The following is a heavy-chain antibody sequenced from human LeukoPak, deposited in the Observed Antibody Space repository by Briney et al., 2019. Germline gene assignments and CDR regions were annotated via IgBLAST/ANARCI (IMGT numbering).Heavy chain of an antibody. CDR3: ARHDHCSGGSCPVGYFDY. CDR2: IDPSDSYT. Sequence: GESLRFSCKGSGYSFTSYWISWVRQMPGKGLEWMGRIDPSDSYTNYSPSFQGHVTISADKSISTAYLQWSSLKASDTAMYYCARHDHCSGGSCPVGYFDYWGQGTLVTVSS. J-gene: IGHJ4*02. V-gene: IGHV5-10-1*01. D-gene: IGHD2-15*01. CDR1: GYSFTSYW.